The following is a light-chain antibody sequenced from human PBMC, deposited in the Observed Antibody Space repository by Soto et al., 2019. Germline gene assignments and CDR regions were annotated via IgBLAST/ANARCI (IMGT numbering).Light chain of an antibody. CDR3: QQYNAWPLT. Sequence: EVVMTQSPATLSVSPGESATLSCKASQSVSSTLAWYQQNPGQAPRLLIYGASTRAAGIPARFSGSGSGTEFTLTISSLQSEDFAVYYCQQYNAWPLTFGGGNKLEIK. CDR1: QSVSST. V-gene: IGKV3-15*01. CDR2: GAS. J-gene: IGKJ4*01.